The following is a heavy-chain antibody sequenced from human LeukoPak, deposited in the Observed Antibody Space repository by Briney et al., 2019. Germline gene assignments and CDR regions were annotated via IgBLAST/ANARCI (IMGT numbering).Heavy chain of an antibody. CDR2: ISWNSGSI. V-gene: IGHV3-9*01. D-gene: IGHD6-19*01. J-gene: IGHJ4*02. Sequence: GRSLRLSCAASGFTFDDYAMHWVRQALGKGLEWVSGISWNSGSIGYADSVKGRFTISRDNAKNSLYLQMNSLRAEDTALYYCAKDRGYSSGWGLDYWGQGTLVTVSS. CDR3: AKDRGYSSGWGLDY. CDR1: GFTFDDYA.